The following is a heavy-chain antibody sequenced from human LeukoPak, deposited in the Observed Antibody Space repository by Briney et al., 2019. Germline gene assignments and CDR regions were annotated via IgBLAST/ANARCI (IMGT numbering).Heavy chain of an antibody. V-gene: IGHV3-23*01. CDR1: GFTFSSYA. Sequence: GRSLRLSCAASGFTFSSYAISWVRQAPGNRLEWVSAISGSGGSTYYADSVKGRFTISRNNSKNTLYLQMNSLRAEDTAVYYCAKKNPSGSYYEWGQGTLVTVSS. CDR2: ISGSGGST. CDR3: AKKNPSGSYYE. J-gene: IGHJ4*02. D-gene: IGHD1-26*01.